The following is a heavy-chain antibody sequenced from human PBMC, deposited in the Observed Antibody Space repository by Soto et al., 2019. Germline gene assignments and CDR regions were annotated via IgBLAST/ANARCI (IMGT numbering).Heavy chain of an antibody. CDR1: GGSFSGYY. J-gene: IGHJ6*03. CDR3: ARGLSPDIVVVPAAQNYYYMDV. V-gene: IGHV4-34*01. D-gene: IGHD2-2*01. CDR2: INHSGST. Sequence: PSETLSLTCAVYGGSFSGYYWSWIRQPPGKGLEWIGEINHSGSTNYNPSLKSRVTISVDTSKNQFSLKLSSVTAADTAVYYCARGLSPDIVVVPAAQNYYYMDVWGKGTTVTVS.